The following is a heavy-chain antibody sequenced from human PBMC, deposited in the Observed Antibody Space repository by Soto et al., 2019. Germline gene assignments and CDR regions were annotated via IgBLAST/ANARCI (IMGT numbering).Heavy chain of an antibody. CDR1: GGSITSGGYY. V-gene: IGHV4-31*03. CDR2: IFHSGST. CDR3: ARGGASGTGPAGY. D-gene: IGHD1-1*01. Sequence: QVQLQESGPGLVKPSQTLSLTCTVSGGSITSGGYYWHWIRQHPVQGLEWIGYIFHSGSTHYNPSLKSRLTVSADSSKTQLSLRLTSVTSADTAVYYCARGGASGTGPAGYWGQGTLVTVSS. J-gene: IGHJ4*02.